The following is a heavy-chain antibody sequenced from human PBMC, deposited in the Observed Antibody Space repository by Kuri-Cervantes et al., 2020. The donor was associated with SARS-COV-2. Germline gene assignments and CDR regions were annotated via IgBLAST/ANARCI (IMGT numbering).Heavy chain of an antibody. J-gene: IGHJ6*02. CDR2: IIPIFGTA. CDR1: GGTFSSYA. Sequence: SVKVSCKASGGTFSSYAISWVRQAPGQGLGWMGGIIPIFGTANYAQKFQGRVTITADESTSTAYMELSSLRSEDTAVYYCAREITPNYYYYGMDVWGQGTTVTVSS. D-gene: IGHD3-16*01. V-gene: IGHV1-69*13. CDR3: AREITPNYYYYGMDV.